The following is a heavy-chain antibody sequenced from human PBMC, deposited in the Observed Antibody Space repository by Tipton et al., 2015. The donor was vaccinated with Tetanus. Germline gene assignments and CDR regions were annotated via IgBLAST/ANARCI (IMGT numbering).Heavy chain of an antibody. J-gene: IGHJ3*01. CDR1: GFTFSNYN. CDR2: IRKSSTVI. D-gene: IGHD3-9*01. Sequence: SLRLSCAASGFTFSNYNMNWVRQAPGKGLEWVAYIRKSSTVIYHADSVKGRFTISRDNAKHSLYLQMNNLRAEDTAVYFCAIDVDSDVLIGDASDLWGLGTMVTVSS. CDR3: AIDVDSDVLIGDASDL. V-gene: IGHV3-48*01.